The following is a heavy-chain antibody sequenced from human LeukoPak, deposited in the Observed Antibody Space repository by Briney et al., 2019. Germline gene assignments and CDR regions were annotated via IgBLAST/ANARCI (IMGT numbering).Heavy chain of an antibody. Sequence: PGGSLRLSCAASGFTFSSYAMSWVRQAPGKGLEWVPAISGSGGSTYYADSVKGRFTISRDNSKNTLYLQMNSLRAEDTAVYYCAKDGVYCSSTSCYQDPPYYMDVWGKGTTVTVSS. CDR1: GFTFSSYA. V-gene: IGHV3-23*01. CDR3: AKDGVYCSSTSCYQDPPYYMDV. CDR2: ISGSGGST. J-gene: IGHJ6*03. D-gene: IGHD2-2*01.